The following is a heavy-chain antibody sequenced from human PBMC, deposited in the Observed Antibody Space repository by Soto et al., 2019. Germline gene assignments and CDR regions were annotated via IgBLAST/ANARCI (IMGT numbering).Heavy chain of an antibody. J-gene: IGHJ4*02. V-gene: IGHV4-30-4*01. CDR3: ASALGYCSGVSCYRPGVDD. CDR1: GGSISSGDYY. D-gene: IGHD2-15*01. CDR2: IYYSGST. Sequence: QVQLQESGPGLVKPSQTLSLTCTVSGGSISSGDYYWSWIRQPPGKGLEWIGYIYYSGSTYYNPSLDGRASESVDASMNQVSLTLSSVTAADTAVYYCASALGYCSGVSCYRPGVDDWGQGTLVTVSS.